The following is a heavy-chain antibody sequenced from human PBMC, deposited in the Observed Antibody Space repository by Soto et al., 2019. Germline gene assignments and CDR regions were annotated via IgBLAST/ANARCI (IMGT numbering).Heavy chain of an antibody. D-gene: IGHD3-22*01. CDR2: ISYDGSNK. Sequence: QVQLVESGGGVVQPGRSLRLSCAASGFTFSSYGMHWVRQAPGKGLEWVAVISYDGSNKYYADSVKGRFTISRDNSKNTLYLQMNSLRAEDTAVYYCAKAYDRSGYYHYLDYWGQGTLVTVSS. J-gene: IGHJ4*02. V-gene: IGHV3-30*18. CDR1: GFTFSSYG. CDR3: AKAYDRSGYYHYLDY.